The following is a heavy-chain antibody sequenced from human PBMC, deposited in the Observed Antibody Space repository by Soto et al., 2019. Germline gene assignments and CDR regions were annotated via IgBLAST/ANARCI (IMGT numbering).Heavy chain of an antibody. CDR1: GGTFSSYT. V-gene: IGHV1-69*08. D-gene: IGHD1-1*01. Sequence: QVQLVQSEAEVKKPGSSVKVSCKASGGTFSSYTISWVRQAPGQGLEWMGRIIPILGIANYAQKFQGRVTITADKSTSTAYMELSSLRTEDTAVYYCARDAGQPTNNWFDPWGQGTLVTVSS. J-gene: IGHJ5*02. CDR3: ARDAGQPTNNWFDP. CDR2: IIPILGIA.